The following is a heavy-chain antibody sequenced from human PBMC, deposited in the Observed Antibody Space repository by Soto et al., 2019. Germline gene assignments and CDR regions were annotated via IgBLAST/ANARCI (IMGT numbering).Heavy chain of an antibody. D-gene: IGHD3-22*01. Sequence: LRLSCAASGFTFSSYAMSWVRQAPGKGLEWVSAISGSGGSTYYADSVKGRFTISRDNSKNTLYLQMNSLRAEDTAVYYCAKDSGYSDGMDVWGQGTTVTVSS. CDR3: AKDSGYSDGMDV. CDR2: ISGSGGST. J-gene: IGHJ6*02. CDR1: GFTFSSYA. V-gene: IGHV3-23*01.